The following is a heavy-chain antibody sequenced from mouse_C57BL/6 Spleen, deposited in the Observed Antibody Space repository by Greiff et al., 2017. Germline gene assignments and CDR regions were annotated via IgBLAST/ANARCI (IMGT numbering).Heavy chain of an antibody. CDR1: GFSLTSYG. Sequence: QVQLQQSGSGLVQPSQSLSITCTVSGFSLTSYGVHWVRQSPGKGLEWLGVIWRGGSTDYNAAFMSRLSITKDNSKSQVFFKMNSLQADDTAIYYCAKAYGYDVEYAMDYWGQGTSVTVSS. CDR3: AKAYGYDVEYAMDY. D-gene: IGHD2-2*01. CDR2: IWRGGST. V-gene: IGHV2-5*01. J-gene: IGHJ4*01.